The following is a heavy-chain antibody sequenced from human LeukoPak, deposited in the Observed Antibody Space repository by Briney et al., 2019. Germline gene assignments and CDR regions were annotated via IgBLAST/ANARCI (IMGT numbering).Heavy chain of an antibody. D-gene: IGHD1-26*01. J-gene: IGHJ4*02. CDR1: GFTFSNYA. CDR2: IGGGGGST. V-gene: IGHV3-23*01. CDR3: AKARVVGAPRSPDY. Sequence: GGSLRLSCAASGFTFSNYAMNWARQAPGKGLEWVSVIGGGGGSTYYADSVKGRFTISRDNSKNTLYLQMNSLRAEDTAVYYCAKARVVGAPRSPDYWGQGTLVTVSS.